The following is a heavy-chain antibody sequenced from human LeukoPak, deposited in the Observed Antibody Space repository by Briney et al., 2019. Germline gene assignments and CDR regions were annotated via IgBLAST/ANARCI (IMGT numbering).Heavy chain of an antibody. J-gene: IGHJ4*02. Sequence: GASVKVSCKASGYSFTFYYIHWVRQAPGQGLEWMGWINPNSGGTNYAQKFLGRVTMTRDTSISTAYMELSWLRSDDTAVYYCATLYGDYVASDYWGQGTLVTVSS. V-gene: IGHV1-2*02. CDR3: ATLYGDYVASDY. D-gene: IGHD4-17*01. CDR1: GYSFTFYY. CDR2: INPNSGGT.